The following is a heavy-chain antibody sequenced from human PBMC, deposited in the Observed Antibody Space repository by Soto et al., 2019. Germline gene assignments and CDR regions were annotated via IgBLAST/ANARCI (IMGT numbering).Heavy chain of an antibody. CDR2: IYHSGST. CDR1: GGSISSSNW. V-gene: IGHV4-4*02. Sequence: ETLSLTCAISGGSISSSNWWSWVRQPPGKGLEWIGEIYHSGSTNYNPSLKSRVTISVDKSKNQFSLKLSSVTAADTAVYYCARIAAADTNFDYWGQGTLVTVSS. J-gene: IGHJ4*02. D-gene: IGHD6-13*01. CDR3: ARIAAADTNFDY.